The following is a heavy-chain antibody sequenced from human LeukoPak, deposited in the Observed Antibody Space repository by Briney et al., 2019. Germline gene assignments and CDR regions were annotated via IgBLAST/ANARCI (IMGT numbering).Heavy chain of an antibody. J-gene: IGHJ4*02. D-gene: IGHD4-17*01. CDR3: ARALKAVTTSPAAGY. V-gene: IGHV1-2*02. CDR1: GYSFTDYY. Sequence: AASVKVSCKTSGYSFTDYYMHWVRQAPGQGLEWMGWINPNSGGTNYAQKFQGRVTMTRDTSISTAYMELSRLRSDDTAVYYCARALKAVTTSPAAGYWGQGTLVTVSS. CDR2: INPNSGGT.